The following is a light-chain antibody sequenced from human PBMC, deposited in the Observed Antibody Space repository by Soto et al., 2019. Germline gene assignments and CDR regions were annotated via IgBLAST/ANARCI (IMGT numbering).Light chain of an antibody. J-gene: IGKJ2*01. CDR3: QQYNNSPLYT. Sequence: EIVMTQSPATLSVSPGERATLSCRASQSVSSNLAWYQQKPGQAPRLLIYGASTRATGIPARFSGSGSGTEFTLTINSLQSEDFAVYYCQQYNNSPLYTFGQGTKLEIK. CDR2: GAS. CDR1: QSVSSN. V-gene: IGKV3-15*01.